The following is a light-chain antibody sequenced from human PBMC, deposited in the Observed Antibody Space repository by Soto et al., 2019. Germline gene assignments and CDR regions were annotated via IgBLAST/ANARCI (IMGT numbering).Light chain of an antibody. CDR3: LQDYNYPWT. CDR2: AAS. V-gene: IGKV1-6*01. Sequence: AIQMTQSPSSLSASVGDRVTITCRASQDIRNELGWYQQKPGKAPKLLIYAASSLQRGVPSRFSGSGSGTDFTLTISSLQPEDFATYYCLQDYNYPWTFGQGTKVEIK. CDR1: QDIRNE. J-gene: IGKJ1*01.